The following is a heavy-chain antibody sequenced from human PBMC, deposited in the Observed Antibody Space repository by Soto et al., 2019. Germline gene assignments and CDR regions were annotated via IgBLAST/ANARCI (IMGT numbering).Heavy chain of an antibody. CDR1: GFTVSSNY. CDR3: ARSLGTISGIIIRENNWFDP. J-gene: IGHJ5*02. CDR2: IYSGGST. V-gene: IGHV3-66*01. Sequence: PGGSLRLSCAASGFTVSSNYMSWVRQAPGKGLEWVSVIYSGGSTYYADSVKGRFTISRDNSKNTLYLQMNSLRAEDTAVYYCARSLGTISGIIIRENNWFDPWGQGTLVTVSS. D-gene: IGHD3-3*01.